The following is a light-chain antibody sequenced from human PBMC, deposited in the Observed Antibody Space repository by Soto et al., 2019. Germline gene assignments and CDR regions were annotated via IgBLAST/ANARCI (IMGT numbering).Light chain of an antibody. V-gene: IGLV2-11*01. Sequence: QSVLTQPRSVSGSPGQSVTISCTGTSNDVGGYNYVSWYQHHPGKAPKLMIYDVSKRPSGVPDRFSGSKSGNTASLTISGLQAEDEADYYCCSFAGSYTYVFGTGTKITV. CDR3: CSFAGSYTYV. CDR1: SNDVGGYNY. J-gene: IGLJ1*01. CDR2: DVS.